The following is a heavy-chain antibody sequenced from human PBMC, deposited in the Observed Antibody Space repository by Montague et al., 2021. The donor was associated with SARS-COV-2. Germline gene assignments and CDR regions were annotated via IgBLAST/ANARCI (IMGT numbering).Heavy chain of an antibody. CDR3: AGRDGYKQTMDY. CDR1: AGSISGHY. J-gene: IGHJ4*02. V-gene: IGHV4-59*11. D-gene: IGHD5-24*01. CDR2: IYYSGGA. Sequence: SETLSLTRSISAGSISGHYLAWIRRPPGKGLEWIAYIYYSGGANXNPSLRSRVTMSVDTSNNQFSLSLSSVTAADTAVYYCAGRDGYKQTMDYWGQGTLVTVSS.